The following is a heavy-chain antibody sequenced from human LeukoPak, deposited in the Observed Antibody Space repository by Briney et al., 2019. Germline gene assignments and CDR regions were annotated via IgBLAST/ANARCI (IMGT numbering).Heavy chain of an antibody. CDR2: IYPGDSDT. V-gene: IGHV5-51*01. CDR3: ARILALYDILTAADH. D-gene: IGHD3-9*01. CDR1: GYSFTNYW. Sequence: GESLKISCEGSGYSFTNYWIGWVRQMPGKGLEWMGIIYPGDSDTRYSPSFQGQVTISADKSISTAYLQWSSLKDSDTAMYYCARILALYDILTAADHWGQGTLVTVSS. J-gene: IGHJ4*02.